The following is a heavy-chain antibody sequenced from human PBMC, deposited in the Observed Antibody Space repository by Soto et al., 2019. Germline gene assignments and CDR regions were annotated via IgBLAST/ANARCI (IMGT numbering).Heavy chain of an antibody. Sequence: ASVKVSCKTSGYTFTNFGLSWVRQAPGQGLEWMGWISAYNGNTNYAQNFQGRVTMTTDTSTSTAYMELRSLRSDDTALYFCARGHMPKADKLFDHWGQGTLVTVSS. CDR1: GYTFTNFG. V-gene: IGHV1-18*01. D-gene: IGHD2-2*01. J-gene: IGHJ1*01. CDR3: ARGHMPKADKLFDH. CDR2: ISAYNGNT.